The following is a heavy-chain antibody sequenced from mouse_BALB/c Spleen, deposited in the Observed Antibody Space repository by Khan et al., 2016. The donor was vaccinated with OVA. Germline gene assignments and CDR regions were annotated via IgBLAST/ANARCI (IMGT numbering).Heavy chain of an antibody. V-gene: IGHV2-2*02. Sequence: VQLQESGPGLVQPSQSLSITCTVSGFSLNNYSVHWVRQSPGKGLEWLGVIWSAGSTDYNAAFISRLTLSKDHSRSQVFFKMNSLQPNDTAIYYCARRGYDYGRGALFAYWGQGTLVTVSA. CDR1: GFSLNNYS. D-gene: IGHD2-4*01. CDR2: IWSAGST. CDR3: ARRGYDYGRGALFAY. J-gene: IGHJ3*01.